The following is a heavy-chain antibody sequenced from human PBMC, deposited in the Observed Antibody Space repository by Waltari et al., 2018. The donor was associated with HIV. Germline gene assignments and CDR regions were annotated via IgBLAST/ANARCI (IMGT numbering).Heavy chain of an antibody. Sequence: QVHLVESGGGVVQPGRSLRLSCAASGYIFTEYALHWVRPAPGKGLEWVEFIAYDGSRQQYADSVRGRFTISRDDFKNTLYLQMNSLRPGDTAVYYCARESKYSHKYYPFEYWGQGTLVSVSS. CDR1: GYIFTEYA. J-gene: IGHJ4*02. D-gene: IGHD5-12*01. V-gene: IGHV3-30-3*01. CDR2: IAYDGSRQ. CDR3: ARESKYSHKYYPFEY.